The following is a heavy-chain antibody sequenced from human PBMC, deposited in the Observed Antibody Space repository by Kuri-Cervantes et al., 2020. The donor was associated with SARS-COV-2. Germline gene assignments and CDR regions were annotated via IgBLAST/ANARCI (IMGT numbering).Heavy chain of an antibody. Sequence: GGSLRLSCAAPGFTVSTYTMNWVRQAPGKGLEWVSYISVSGTTMYYADSVKGRFTIYRDNAKNSLYLQMNSLRADDTAVYYCVRKGDSWGQGTLVTVSS. CDR2: ISVSGTTM. V-gene: IGHV3-48*01. J-gene: IGHJ4*02. CDR3: VRKGDS. CDR1: GFTVSTYT.